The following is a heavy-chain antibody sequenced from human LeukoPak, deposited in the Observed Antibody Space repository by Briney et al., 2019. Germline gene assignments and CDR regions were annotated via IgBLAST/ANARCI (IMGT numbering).Heavy chain of an antibody. CDR1: GYTFTIYY. CDR2: INPSGGST. D-gene: IGHD3-22*01. CDR3: ARGGFAGFLPDSSGYYYSG. V-gene: IGHV1-46*01. J-gene: IGHJ4*02. Sequence: ASVKVSCKASGYTFTIYYMHWVRQAPGQGLEWMGIINPSGGSTSYAQKFQGRVTMTRDTSTSTVYMELSSLRSEDTAVYYCARGGFAGFLPDSSGYYYSGWGQGTLVTVSS.